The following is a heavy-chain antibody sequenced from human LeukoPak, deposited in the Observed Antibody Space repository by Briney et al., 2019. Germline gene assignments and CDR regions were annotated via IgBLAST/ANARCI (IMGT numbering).Heavy chain of an antibody. J-gene: IGHJ5*02. V-gene: IGHV4-34*01. Sequence: SETLSLTCAVYGGSFSGYYWSWIRQPPGKGLEWIGEINHSGSTNYNPSLKSRVTISVDTSKNQFSLKLSFVTAADTAVCYCARGSYYGSGSYYKPRGFDPWGQGTLVTVSS. CDR3: ARGSYYGSGSYYKPRGFDP. D-gene: IGHD3-10*01. CDR2: INHSGST. CDR1: GGSFSGYY.